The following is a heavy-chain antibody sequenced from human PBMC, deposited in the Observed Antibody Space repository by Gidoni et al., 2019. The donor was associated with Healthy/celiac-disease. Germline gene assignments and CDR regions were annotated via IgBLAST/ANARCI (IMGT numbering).Heavy chain of an antibody. Sequence: EVQLVETGGGLIQPGGSLRPSCAASGLTVSSNYISWVRQGTGKGLEWVSVIYSGGSTYDADSVKGRFTISRDNSKNTLYLKMNSLRAEDTAVYYCASTTTRGYYYYMDVWGKGTTVTVSS. V-gene: IGHV3-53*02. D-gene: IGHD1-1*01. CDR3: ASTTTRGYYYYMDV. CDR2: IYSGGST. J-gene: IGHJ6*03. CDR1: GLTVSSNY.